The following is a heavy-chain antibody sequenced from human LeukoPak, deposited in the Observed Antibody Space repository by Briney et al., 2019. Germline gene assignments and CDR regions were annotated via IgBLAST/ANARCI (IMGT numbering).Heavy chain of an antibody. CDR3: ARGEVGYCSSTSCYREDY. D-gene: IGHD2-2*02. J-gene: IGHJ4*02. CDR1: GGSISSGDYY. CDR2: IYYSGCT. Sequence: PSXTLSLTCTVSGGSISSGDYYWSWIRQPPGKGLEWIVYIYYSGCTYYNPSLKSRVTISVKTEKNQFSLKLSSVTAADTAVYYCARGEVGYCSSTSCYREDYWGQGTLVTVSS. V-gene: IGHV4-30-4*08.